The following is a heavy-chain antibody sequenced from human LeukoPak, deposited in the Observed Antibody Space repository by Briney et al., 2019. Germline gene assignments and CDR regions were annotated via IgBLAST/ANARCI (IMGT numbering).Heavy chain of an antibody. CDR2: ISSSSSYI. CDR1: GFTFSSYA. J-gene: IGHJ4*02. D-gene: IGHD6-13*01. CDR3: ARERGPSSSWYKETDY. V-gene: IGHV3-21*01. Sequence: GGSLRLSCAASGFTFSSYAMSWVRQAPGKGLEWVSSISSSSSYIYYADSVKGRFTISRDNAKNSLYLQMSSLRAEDTAVYYCARERGPSSSWYKETDYWGQGTLVTVSS.